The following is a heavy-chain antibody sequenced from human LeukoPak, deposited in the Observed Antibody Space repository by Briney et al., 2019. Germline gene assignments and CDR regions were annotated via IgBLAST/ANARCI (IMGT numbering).Heavy chain of an antibody. D-gene: IGHD1-26*01. J-gene: IGHJ4*02. V-gene: IGHV3-30*03. CDR1: GFTFSSYG. CDR2: ISYDGSDK. Sequence: PGGSLRLSCVASGFTFSSYGMHWVRQAPGKGLEWVAMISYDGSDKYYAESVKGRFTISRDNSKNTLYLQMNSLRDEDTAVYYCARGNWEPADYWGQGTLVTVSS. CDR3: ARGNWEPADY.